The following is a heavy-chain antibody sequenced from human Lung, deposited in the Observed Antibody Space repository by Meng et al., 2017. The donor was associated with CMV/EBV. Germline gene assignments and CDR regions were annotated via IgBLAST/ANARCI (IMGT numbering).Heavy chain of an antibody. CDR2: IWYDGSNK. D-gene: IGHD6-6*01. Sequence: GGSXRLXCAASGFXFSSYVMHWVRQAPGKGLEWVAVIWYDGSNKYYADSVKGRFTISGDNSKNTLYMQMNSLRAEDTAVYYCAKDVAAPTQPYYYYYGMDVXGQGXTVTVSS. V-gene: IGHV3-33*06. CDR1: GFXFSSYV. J-gene: IGHJ6*02. CDR3: AKDVAAPTQPYYYYYGMDV.